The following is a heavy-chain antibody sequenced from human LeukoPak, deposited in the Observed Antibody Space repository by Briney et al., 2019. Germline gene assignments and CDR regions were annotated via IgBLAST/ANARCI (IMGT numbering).Heavy chain of an antibody. CDR2: INHSGST. CDR3: ASRPIGYSAAGSYSF. V-gene: IGHV4-34*01. D-gene: IGHD3-10*01. Sequence: SETLSLTCAVYGGSFSGYYWSWIRQPPGKGLEWIGEINHSGSTNYNPSLKGRVTISVDTSKNQFSLKLRSETAADTAVYFCASRPIGYSAAGSYSFWGQGTLVTVSS. CDR1: GGSFSGYY. J-gene: IGHJ4*02.